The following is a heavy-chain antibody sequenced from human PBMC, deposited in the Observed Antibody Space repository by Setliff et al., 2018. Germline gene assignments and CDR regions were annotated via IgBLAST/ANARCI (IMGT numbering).Heavy chain of an antibody. V-gene: IGHV4-4*08. CDR2: IYTSGST. D-gene: IGHD3-22*01. CDR3: ARAGYYYDSSGQYRVYYYYMDV. CDR1: GGSISSYY. J-gene: IGHJ6*03. Sequence: ETLSLTCTVSGGSISSYYWSWIRQPPGKGLEWIGYIYTSGSTNYNPSLKSRVTISVDTSKNQFSLKLSSVTAADTAVYYCARAGYYYDSSGQYRVYYYYMDVWGKGTTVTVSS.